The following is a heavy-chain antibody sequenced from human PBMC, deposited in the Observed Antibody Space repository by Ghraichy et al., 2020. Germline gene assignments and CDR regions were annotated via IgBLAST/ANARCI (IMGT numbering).Heavy chain of an antibody. CDR1: GFTFSNYR. Sequence: GGSLRLSCAGSGFTFSNYRMTWVRQAPGKGLEWVANIKQDGRETYYVDSVKGRFTISRDNARNSLYLQMDSLRAEDTAVYYCASRPPHAYYYGLFDYWGQGSLVTVSS. V-gene: IGHV3-7*01. D-gene: IGHD2/OR15-2a*01. CDR2: IKQDGRET. CDR3: ASRPPHAYYYGLFDY. J-gene: IGHJ4*02.